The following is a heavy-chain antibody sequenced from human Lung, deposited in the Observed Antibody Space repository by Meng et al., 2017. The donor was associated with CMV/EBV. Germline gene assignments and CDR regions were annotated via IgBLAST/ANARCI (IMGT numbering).Heavy chain of an antibody. V-gene: IGHV3-15*01. CDR1: GFTFNTDW. Sequence: LSCAASGFTFNTDWMNWVRQAPGKGLEWVGRIKSINGGGTSDYAAPVKGRFTISRDDSKNTLYLHMNSLKTEDTAVYYCTTEFTRGYWGQGTLVTVSS. CDR2: IKSINGGGTS. J-gene: IGHJ4*02. CDR3: TTEFTRGY. D-gene: IGHD3-10*01.